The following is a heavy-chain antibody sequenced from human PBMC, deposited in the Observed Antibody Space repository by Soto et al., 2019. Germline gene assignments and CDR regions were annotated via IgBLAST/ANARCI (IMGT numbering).Heavy chain of an antibody. Sequence: SETLSLTCSVSGASVTSAVYYCSWIRQLPGKGLEWIGYIQNSVSTIYSPSLKSRATISVDTSKNQFSLRLNSVTAADTAMYYCAMSRSGILDSWGQGTLVTVSS. V-gene: IGHV4-31*03. CDR3: AMSRSGILDS. CDR1: GASVTSAVYY. CDR2: IQNSVST. D-gene: IGHD6-19*01. J-gene: IGHJ5*01.